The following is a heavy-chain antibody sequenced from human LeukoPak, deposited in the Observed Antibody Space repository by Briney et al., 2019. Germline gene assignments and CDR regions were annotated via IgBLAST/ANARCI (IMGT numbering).Heavy chain of an antibody. D-gene: IGHD1-26*01. CDR1: GLTVTTTY. Sequence: GGSLRLSCEASGLTVTTTYMSWVRQAPGKGLEWLSVLYSGGDTDYADSVKGRFTISRDNSKNMVYLQMNGLRVEDTAVYYCARDGGWELLRAFDIWGQGTMVTVSS. V-gene: IGHV3-66*01. CDR2: LYSGGDT. J-gene: IGHJ3*02. CDR3: ARDGGWELLRAFDI.